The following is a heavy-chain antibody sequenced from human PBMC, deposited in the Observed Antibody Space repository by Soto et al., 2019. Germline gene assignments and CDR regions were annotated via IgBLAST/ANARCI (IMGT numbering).Heavy chain of an antibody. Sequence: ASVKVSCKXSGYTFTGYFIHWVRQAPGQGLEWMGWINPNSGATKYAQKFQGRVTVTRDTSINTAYMELTMLRSDDTAVYYCARGGGTILAPLPWGQGTLVTVSS. CDR1: GYTFTGYF. J-gene: IGHJ5*02. CDR3: ARGGGTILAPLP. CDR2: INPNSGAT. D-gene: IGHD3-3*01. V-gene: IGHV1-2*02.